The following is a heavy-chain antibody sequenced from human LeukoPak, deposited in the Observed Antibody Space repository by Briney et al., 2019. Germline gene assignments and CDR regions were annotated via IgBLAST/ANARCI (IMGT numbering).Heavy chain of an antibody. CDR2: IIPILGIA. CDR3: AREGDVAAVEFDY. D-gene: IGHD6-13*01. V-gene: IGHV1-69*04. Sequence: SVKVSCKASGGTFSSYAISWVRQAPGQGLEWMGRIIPILGIANYAQKFQGRVTITADKSTGTAYMELSSLRSEDTAVYYCAREGDVAAVEFDYWGQGTLVTVSS. J-gene: IGHJ4*02. CDR1: GGTFSSYA.